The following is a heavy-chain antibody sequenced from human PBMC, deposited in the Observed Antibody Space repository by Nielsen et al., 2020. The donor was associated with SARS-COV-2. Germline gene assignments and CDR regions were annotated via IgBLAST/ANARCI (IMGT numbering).Heavy chain of an antibody. D-gene: IGHD4-23*01. CDR2: INHSGST. Sequence: SETLSLTCSVSGDSLNYNSYYWGWVRQPPGKGLEWIGEINHSGSTNYNPSLKSRVTISVDTSKNQFSLKLSSVTAADTAVYYCARDYGGRDFDYWGQGTLVTVSS. J-gene: IGHJ4*02. CDR3: ARDYGGRDFDY. CDR1: GDSLNYNSYY. V-gene: IGHV4-39*07.